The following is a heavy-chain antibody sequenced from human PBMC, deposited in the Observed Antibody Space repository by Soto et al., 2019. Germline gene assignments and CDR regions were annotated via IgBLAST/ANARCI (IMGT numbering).Heavy chain of an antibody. CDR3: TRGDYYYGAGGTN. CDR2: IRSKANSYAT. V-gene: IGHV3-73*01. Sequence: EVQLVESGGGLVQPGGSLKLSCAASGFTFSGSAMHGVRQASGKGLEWVGRIRSKANSYATAYAASVKGRFTISRDDSKNTAYLQLNSLNTEDTDVYYCTRGDYYYGAGGTNWGQGTLVTVSS. J-gene: IGHJ4*02. D-gene: IGHD3-10*01. CDR1: GFTFSGSA.